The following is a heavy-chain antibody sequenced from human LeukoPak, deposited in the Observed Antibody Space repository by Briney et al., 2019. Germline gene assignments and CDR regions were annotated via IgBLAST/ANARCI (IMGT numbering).Heavy chain of an antibody. CDR2: IYYSGST. J-gene: IGHJ4*02. CDR3: AGVTIFGVVIMSLFDY. D-gene: IGHD3-3*01. Sequence: TSSETLSLTCTVYGDSMSSTTYYWGWIRQPPGKGLQWFGSIYYSGSTYYKPSLKSRVPISVDTSKNQFSLKLSSVTATDTAVYYCAGVTIFGVVIMSLFDYWGQGTLVTVAS. V-gene: IGHV4-39*01. CDR1: GDSMSSTTYY.